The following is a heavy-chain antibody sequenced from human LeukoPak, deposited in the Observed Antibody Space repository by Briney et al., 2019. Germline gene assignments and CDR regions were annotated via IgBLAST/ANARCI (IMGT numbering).Heavy chain of an antibody. Sequence: GGSLRLSCAASGFTFSNYWMHWVRQAPGMGLVWVSRIKTDGSGAGYADSVKGRFTISRDNAKNTLFLQMNSLRAEDTAVYYCTSDLVYGSGSSDYSGQGTLVTVSS. J-gene: IGHJ4*02. D-gene: IGHD3-10*01. CDR3: TSDLVYGSGSSDY. V-gene: IGHV3-74*01. CDR1: GFTFSNYW. CDR2: IKTDGSGA.